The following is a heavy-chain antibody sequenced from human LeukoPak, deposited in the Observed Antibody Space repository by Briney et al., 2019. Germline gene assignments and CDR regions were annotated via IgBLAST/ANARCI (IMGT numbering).Heavy chain of an antibody. D-gene: IGHD3-16*02. J-gene: IGHJ4*02. CDR3: AKGYGYYDYVWGSYRYSGSGFDY. Sequence: PGGSLRLSCAASGFTFSSYAMSWVRQAPGKGLEWVSAISGSGGSTYYADSVKGRFTISRDNSKNTLYLQMNSLRAEDTAVYYCAKGYGYYDYVWGSYRYSGSGFDYWGQGTLVTVSS. V-gene: IGHV3-23*01. CDR2: ISGSGGST. CDR1: GFTFSSYA.